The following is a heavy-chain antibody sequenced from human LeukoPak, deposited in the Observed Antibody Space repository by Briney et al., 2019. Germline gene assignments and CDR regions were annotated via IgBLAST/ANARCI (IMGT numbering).Heavy chain of an antibody. CDR1: GGSISSSFYY. Sequence: SETLSLICAVSGGSISSSFYYWGWIRQPPGKGLEWIGSIYYSGTTYYNPSLKSRVTISVDTSKNQFSLKLSSVTAADTAVYYCARAGNDFWSGPKYWFDPWGQGTLATVSS. CDR2: IYYSGTT. J-gene: IGHJ5*02. D-gene: IGHD3-3*01. CDR3: ARAGNDFWSGPKYWFDP. V-gene: IGHV4-39*07.